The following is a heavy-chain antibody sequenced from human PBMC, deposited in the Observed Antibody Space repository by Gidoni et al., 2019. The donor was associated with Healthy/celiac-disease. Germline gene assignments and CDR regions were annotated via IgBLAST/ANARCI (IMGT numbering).Heavy chain of an antibody. D-gene: IGHD3-22*01. J-gene: IGHJ4*02. Sequence: EVQLLESWGGLVQPGGSLRPSCAASGCPFSSYAMSWVRQAHGKGMGWVSTSSGSGGSKYYPDSVKGRFSISRDNSKNTLYLQMISLRAEDTAVYYCARGKGDSSGYYSRWGQGTLVTVSS. V-gene: IGHV3-23*01. CDR1: GCPFSSYA. CDR2: SSGSGGSK. CDR3: ARGKGDSSGYYSR.